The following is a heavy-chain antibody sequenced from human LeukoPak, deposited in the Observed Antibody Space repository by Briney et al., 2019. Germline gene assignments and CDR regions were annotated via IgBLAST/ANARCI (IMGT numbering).Heavy chain of an antibody. D-gene: IGHD2-2*02. CDR3: ARVECSSTSCYIRMKIDY. CDR2: ISAYNGNT. CDR1: GYTFTSYG. J-gene: IGHJ4*02. V-gene: IGHV1-18*01. Sequence: GASVKVSCKASGYTFTSYGISWVRQAPGQGLEWMGWISAYNGNTNYAQKLQGRVTMTTDTSTSTAYMELRSLRSDDTAVYYCARVECSSTSCYIRMKIDYWGQGTLVTVSS.